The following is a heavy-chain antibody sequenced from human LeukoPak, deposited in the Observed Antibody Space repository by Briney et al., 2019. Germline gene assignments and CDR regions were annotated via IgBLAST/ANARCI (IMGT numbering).Heavy chain of an antibody. CDR2: ISYDGSNK. CDR3: AKAPGYPAGTPLRYYYGMDV. Sequence: GGSLRLSCAASGFTFSSYGLHWVRQAPGKGLEWVAVISYDGSNKYYADSVKGRFTISRDNSKNTLYLQMNSLRAEDTAVYYCAKAPGYPAGTPLRYYYGMDVWGKGTTVTVSS. J-gene: IGHJ6*04. CDR1: GFTFSSYG. D-gene: IGHD6-13*01. V-gene: IGHV3-30*18.